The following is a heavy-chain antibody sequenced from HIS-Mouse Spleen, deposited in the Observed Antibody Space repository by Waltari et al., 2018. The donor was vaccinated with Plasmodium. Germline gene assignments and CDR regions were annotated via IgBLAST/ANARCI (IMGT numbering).Heavy chain of an antibody. CDR1: GGSFSGYY. Sequence: QVQLQQWGAGLLTPSETLSLTCALYGGSFSGYYWRWIRQPPGKGLEWIGEINHSGSTNYNPSLKSRVTISVDTSKNQFSLKLSSVTAADTAVYYCARGRRIVVVTAPRGFFDYWGQGTLVTVSS. V-gene: IGHV4-34*01. J-gene: IGHJ4*02. CDR3: ARGRRIVVVTAPRGFFDY. CDR2: INHSGST. D-gene: IGHD2-21*02.